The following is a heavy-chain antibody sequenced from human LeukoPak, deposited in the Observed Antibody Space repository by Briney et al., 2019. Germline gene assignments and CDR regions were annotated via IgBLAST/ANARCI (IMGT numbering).Heavy chain of an antibody. Sequence: GGSLRLSFAASGFTFSSYWMSWVRQAPGKGLEWVATIRQDGSQNYYVDSVKGRFTISRDNAKNSLYLQMNSLRAEDTAVYYCARESGSVTSEVDFDYWGQGTLVTVSS. CDR3: ARESGSVTSEVDFDY. CDR2: IRQDGSQN. J-gene: IGHJ4*02. D-gene: IGHD4-17*01. CDR1: GFTFSSYW. V-gene: IGHV3-7*01.